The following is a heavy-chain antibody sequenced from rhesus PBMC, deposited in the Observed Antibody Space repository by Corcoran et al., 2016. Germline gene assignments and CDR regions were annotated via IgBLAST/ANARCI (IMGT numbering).Heavy chain of an antibody. CDR3: ARGRHSEYFDF. V-gene: IGHV4-147*01. Sequence: QVQLQESGPGLVKPSETLSLTCAVSGHSISSNYWSWIGQPPGKGLEWIWAIYSDSGSTYPNPSLRRRLAISPATTKTPFSLKLSSVTAADTAVYYCARGRHSEYFDFWSQGARVTVSS. CDR1: GHSISSNY. CDR2: IYSDSGST. J-gene: IGHJ1*01.